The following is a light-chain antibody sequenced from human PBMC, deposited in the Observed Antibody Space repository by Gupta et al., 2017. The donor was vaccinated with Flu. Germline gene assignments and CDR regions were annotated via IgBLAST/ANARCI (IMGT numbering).Light chain of an antibody. CDR2: AAS. CDR3: LQHNRYPRT. CDR1: QGIRND. Sequence: SPSSLAASVGDTGTITCRASQGIRNDVGWYQQKPGKAPKRLIYAASSLQSGVPSRFSGSGXGTEFTLTXSSLQPEDSATYYCLQHNRYPRTFGXGTKVEIK. V-gene: IGKV1-17*01. J-gene: IGKJ1*01.